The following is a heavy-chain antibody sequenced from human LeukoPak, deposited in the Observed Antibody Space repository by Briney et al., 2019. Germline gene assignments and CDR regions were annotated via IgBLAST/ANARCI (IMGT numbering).Heavy chain of an antibody. Sequence: GGSLRLSCAASGFTFTSYWMSRMRQAPGKVLQWVANIKHDGSEQYYVDSVKGRFTISRDNAKNSLYLQMNSLGVEDTAVYYCKSGGAAPGRFDYWGQGVLATVSS. J-gene: IGHJ4*02. CDR2: IKHDGSEQ. D-gene: IGHD6-13*01. CDR1: GFTFTSYW. CDR3: KSGGAAPGRFDY. V-gene: IGHV3-7*01.